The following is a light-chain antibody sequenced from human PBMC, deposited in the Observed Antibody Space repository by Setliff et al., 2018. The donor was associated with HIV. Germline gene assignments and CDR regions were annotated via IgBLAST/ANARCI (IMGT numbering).Light chain of an antibody. Sequence: SVLTQPPSVSGAPGQRVTISCTGSGLNIGADYDVHWYQQLPGTAPRLLIYDTTNRPSGVPDRFSASKSGASASLAITGLQPEDEGDYYCQSYDTGLSTWVFGGGTKVTVL. V-gene: IGLV1-40*01. CDR3: QSYDTGLSTWV. CDR2: DTT. J-gene: IGLJ3*02. CDR1: GLNIGADYD.